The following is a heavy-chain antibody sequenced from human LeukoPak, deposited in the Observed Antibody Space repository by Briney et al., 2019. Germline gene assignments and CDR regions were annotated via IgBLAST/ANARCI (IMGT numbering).Heavy chain of an antibody. Sequence: SETLSLTCAVYGGSFSGYYWSWIRQPPGKGLEWIGEINHSRSTNYNPSLKSRVTISVDTSKNQFSLKLSSVTAADTAVYYCARGPYGSGSYGYWGQGTLVTVSS. J-gene: IGHJ4*02. CDR1: GGSFSGYY. CDR2: INHSRST. D-gene: IGHD3-10*01. V-gene: IGHV4-34*01. CDR3: ARGPYGSGSYGY.